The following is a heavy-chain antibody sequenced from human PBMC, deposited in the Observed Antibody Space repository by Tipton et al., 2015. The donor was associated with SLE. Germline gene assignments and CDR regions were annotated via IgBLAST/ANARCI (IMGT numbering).Heavy chain of an antibody. J-gene: IGHJ1*01. CDR2: IYSGGST. CDR1: GFIVSSNY. V-gene: IGHV3-53*04. D-gene: IGHD4-17*01. CDR3: AKDPATVTRGDFQH. Sequence: GSLRLSCAASGFIVSSNYMSWVRQAPGKGLEWVSVIYSGGSTYYADSVKGRFTISRHNSKNTLYLQMNSLRAEDTAVYYCAKDPATVTRGDFQHWGQGPLVTVSS.